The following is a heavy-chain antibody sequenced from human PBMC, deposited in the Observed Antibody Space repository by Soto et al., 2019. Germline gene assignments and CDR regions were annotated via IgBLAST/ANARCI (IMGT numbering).Heavy chain of an antibody. D-gene: IGHD3-9*01. CDR2: ISYDGSNK. CDR1: GFTFGSYW. CDR3: AKERRTYYDILTGYYNSYYFDY. V-gene: IGHV3-30*18. J-gene: IGHJ4*02. Sequence: GGSLRLSCEASGFTFGSYWMSWVRQAPGKGLEWVAIISYDGSNKYYADSVKGRFTISRDNSKNTLYLQMNSLRAEDTAVYYCAKERRTYYDILTGYYNSYYFDYWGQGTLVTVSS.